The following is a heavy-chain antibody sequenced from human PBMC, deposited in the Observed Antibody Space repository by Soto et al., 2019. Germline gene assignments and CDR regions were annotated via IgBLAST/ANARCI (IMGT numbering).Heavy chain of an antibody. Sequence: QVQLVQSGAEVKKPGSSVKVSCKASGGTFSSYAISWVRQAPGQGLEWMGGIIPIFGTANYAQKFQGRVTITADESTSTAYMELSSLRAEDTAVYYCAREGDYGDYRLLFDYWGQGTLVTVSS. J-gene: IGHJ4*02. D-gene: IGHD4-17*01. CDR2: IIPIFGTA. CDR1: GGTFSSYA. V-gene: IGHV1-69*12. CDR3: AREGDYGDYRLLFDY.